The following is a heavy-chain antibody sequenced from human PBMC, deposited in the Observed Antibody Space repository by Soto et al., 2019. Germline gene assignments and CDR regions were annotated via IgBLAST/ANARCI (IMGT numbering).Heavy chain of an antibody. CDR3: VKGQSSTWSQTGGMDV. Sequence: EVQLLESGGGLVQPGGSLRLSCAASGFTFSTYAMTWVRQAPGKGLEWVSGIDDSGVGTYYADSVKGRLTISRDNSENMLYLQMGSLRAEDTAVYYCVKGQSSTWSQTGGMDVWGQGTTVTVSS. CDR2: IDDSGVGT. CDR1: GFTFSTYA. J-gene: IGHJ6*02. V-gene: IGHV3-23*01. D-gene: IGHD1-26*01.